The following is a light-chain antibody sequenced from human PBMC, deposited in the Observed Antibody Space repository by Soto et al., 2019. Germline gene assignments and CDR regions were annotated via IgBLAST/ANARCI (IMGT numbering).Light chain of an antibody. V-gene: IGKV3-11*01. J-gene: IGKJ4*01. CDR3: QQRSNWPPVT. CDR2: DAS. CDR1: QSVSSY. Sequence: EIVLTQSPATLSLSPGERATLSCRASQSVSSYLAWYQQKPGQAPRLLIYDASNRATGIPARFSGSGSGTDFTLNISRLEPEDFAIYYCQQRSNWPPVTFGGGTKVEIK.